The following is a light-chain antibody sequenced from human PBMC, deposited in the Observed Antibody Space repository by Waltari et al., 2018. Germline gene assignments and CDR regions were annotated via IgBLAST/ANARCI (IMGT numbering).Light chain of an antibody. Sequence: SYDLSPAPSVSVSPGQTASITCSGDHLGAKSASWYQHKPGQSPVLVIHQDGKRPSGIPERFSGSNSGNTATLTISGTQAMDEADYYCQAWDRNNYEVFGGGTKLTVL. CDR3: QAWDRNNYEV. CDR1: HLGAKS. CDR2: QDG. V-gene: IGLV3-1*01. J-gene: IGLJ2*01.